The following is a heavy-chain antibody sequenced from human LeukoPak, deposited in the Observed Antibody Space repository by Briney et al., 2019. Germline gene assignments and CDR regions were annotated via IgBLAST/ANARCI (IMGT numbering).Heavy chain of an antibody. D-gene: IGHD6-19*01. V-gene: IGHV3-74*01. Sequence: GAPRLFCVASGVPFSRGGMHWVPQAPGEGVVGVSRITLDENTVQYADSVKGRFTISRDNAKNTLYLQMNSLRAEDTAVYYCARDQPGSSNAFDIWGQGTMVTVSS. CDR3: ARDQPGSSNAFDI. J-gene: IGHJ3*02. CDR2: ITLDENTV. CDR1: GVPFSRGG.